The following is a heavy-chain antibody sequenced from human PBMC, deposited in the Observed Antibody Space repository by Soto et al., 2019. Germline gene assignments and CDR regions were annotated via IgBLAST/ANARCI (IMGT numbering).Heavy chain of an antibody. CDR3: ARGLEKAGVDIVVVPAAVTADY. D-gene: IGHD2-2*01. Sequence: KASETLSLTCAVYGGSFSGYYWSWIRQPPGKGLEWIGEINHSGSTNYNPSLKSRVTISVDTSKNQFSLKLSSVTAADTAVYYCARGLEKAGVDIVVVPAAVTADYWGQGTLVTVSS. J-gene: IGHJ4*02. CDR2: INHSGST. CDR1: GGSFSGYY. V-gene: IGHV4-34*01.